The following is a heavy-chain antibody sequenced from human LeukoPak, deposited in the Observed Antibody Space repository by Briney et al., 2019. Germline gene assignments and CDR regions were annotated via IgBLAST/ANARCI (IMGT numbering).Heavy chain of an antibody. J-gene: IGHJ6*03. Sequence: PGGSLRLSCAASGFTFSSYSMNWVRQAPGKGLEWVANIKEDGSEKYYVDSVKGRFTISRDNAKNSLYLQMNSLRAEDTAMYYCARGISSAYFRQSPHNYYMDVWGKGTTVTVSS. V-gene: IGHV3-7*01. CDR1: GFTFSSYS. CDR3: ARGISSAYFRQSPHNYYMDV. D-gene: IGHD3-22*01. CDR2: IKEDGSEK.